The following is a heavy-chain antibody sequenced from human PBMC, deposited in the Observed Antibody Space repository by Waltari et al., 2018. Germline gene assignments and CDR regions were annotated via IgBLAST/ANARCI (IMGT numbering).Heavy chain of an antibody. D-gene: IGHD2-21*01. J-gene: IGHJ4*02. CDR1: GLTFSMFV. CDR2: ISNSGADT. V-gene: IGHV3-23*01. CDR3: AKDHGIAY. Sequence: QLLESGGGLVQPGGSLRLACSASGLTFSMFVMSWVRQAPGNGLEWVSGISNSGADTYYTDSVEGRFTISRDNSKKTLYLQMNTLRVEDTAVYYCAKDHGIAYWGQGTLVTVSS.